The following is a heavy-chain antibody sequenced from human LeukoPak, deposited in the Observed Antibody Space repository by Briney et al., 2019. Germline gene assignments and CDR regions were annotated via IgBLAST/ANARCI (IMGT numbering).Heavy chain of an antibody. CDR3: AREWGRIAVAGGPGY. CDR2: IWYEGQTK. CDR1: GFIFSNCG. J-gene: IGHJ4*02. Sequence: GESLRLSCEASGFIFSNCGMHWVRQAPGKGLEWLALIWYEGQTKFYADSVKGRFTISRDNSGNTLFLHMTNLRVEDTAVYYCAREWGRIAVAGGPGYWGQGALVTVSS. D-gene: IGHD6-19*01. V-gene: IGHV3-33*01.